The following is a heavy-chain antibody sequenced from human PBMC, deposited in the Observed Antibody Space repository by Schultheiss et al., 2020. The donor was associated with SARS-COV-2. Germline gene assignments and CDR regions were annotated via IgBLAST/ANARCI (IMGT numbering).Heavy chain of an antibody. CDR2: IYTSGST. CDR3: ASSHSYDFWSGFYYYYMDV. V-gene: IGHV4-4*07. Sequence: SETLSLTCTVSGGSISSYYWSWIRQPAGKGLEWIGRIYTSGSTNYNPSLKSRVTISVDTSKNQFSLKLSSVTAADTAVYYCASSHSYDFWSGFYYYYMDVWGKGTTVTVSS. J-gene: IGHJ6*03. CDR1: GGSISSYY. D-gene: IGHD3-3*01.